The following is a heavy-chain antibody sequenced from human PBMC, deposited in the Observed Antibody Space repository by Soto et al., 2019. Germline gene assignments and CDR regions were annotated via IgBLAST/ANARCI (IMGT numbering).Heavy chain of an antibody. D-gene: IGHD3-16*01. CDR3: TTDIHDYIWGSHPN. CDR1: GFTFSNAW. CDR2: IKSKTDGGTT. Sequence: GGSLRLSCAASGFTFSNAWMSWVRQAPGKGLEWVGRIKSKTDGGTTDYAAPVKSRFTISSDDSKNTLYLQMNSLKTEDTSVYYCTTDIHDYIWGSHPNWGQGTLVTVSS. V-gene: IGHV3-15*01. J-gene: IGHJ4*02.